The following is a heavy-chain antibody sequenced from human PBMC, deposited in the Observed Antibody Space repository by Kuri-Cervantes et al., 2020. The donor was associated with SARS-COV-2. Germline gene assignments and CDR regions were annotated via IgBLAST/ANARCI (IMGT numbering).Heavy chain of an antibody. Sequence: SETLSLTCTVAGGSISSGSYYGSWIRQPAGKGLEWIGRIYTSGSTNYNPSLKSRVTISVDTSKNQFSLKLSSVTAADTAVYYCASNPNYDFCSGYFDYWGQGTLVTVSS. V-gene: IGHV4-61*02. D-gene: IGHD3-3*01. CDR2: IYTSGST. CDR3: ASNPNYDFCSGYFDY. J-gene: IGHJ4*02. CDR1: GGSISSGSYY.